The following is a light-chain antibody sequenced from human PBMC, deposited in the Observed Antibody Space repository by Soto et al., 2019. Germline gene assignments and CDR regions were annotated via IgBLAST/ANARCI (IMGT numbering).Light chain of an antibody. CDR2: EAS. CDR1: QGISRW. Sequence: DIQMTHSPSTLSASVGDRVTITCRASQGISRWLAWYQQKPGRAPKLLIYEASNVESGVQSRFSGSGSGTEFTLTISSRQPSDFATYYCQQSNSKSWTFGQGTRVEI. V-gene: IGKV1-5*01. J-gene: IGKJ1*01. CDR3: QQSNSKSWT.